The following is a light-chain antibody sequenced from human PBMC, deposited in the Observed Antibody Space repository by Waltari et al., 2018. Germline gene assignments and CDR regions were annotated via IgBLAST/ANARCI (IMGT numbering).Light chain of an antibody. CDR2: EVS. CDR1: SNDVGSYNV. V-gene: IGLV2-23*02. Sequence: QSALTQPASVSGSPGQSITISCAGTSNDVGSYNVVTWYQQHPGKAPKLMIFEVSKLPSGVSNRFSGSKSGNTASLTISGLQAEDEADYYCCSYAGSFTYVFGTGTMVTVL. CDR3: CSYAGSFTYV. J-gene: IGLJ1*01.